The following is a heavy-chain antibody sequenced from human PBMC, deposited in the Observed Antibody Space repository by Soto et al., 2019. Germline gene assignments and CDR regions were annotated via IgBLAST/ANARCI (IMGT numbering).Heavy chain of an antibody. D-gene: IGHD6-13*01. V-gene: IGHV4-39*01. CDR1: SGSLSSSSYY. Sequence: SETLSLTCTVSSGSLSSSSYYRGWIRQPPGKGLEWIGSTYYSRSTYYNPSLTIQVTQPVDTSKNQLTLKLSSVPAADTAVYYCARHDLAAFDYWGQG. J-gene: IGHJ4*02. CDR3: ARHDLAAFDY. CDR2: TYYSRST.